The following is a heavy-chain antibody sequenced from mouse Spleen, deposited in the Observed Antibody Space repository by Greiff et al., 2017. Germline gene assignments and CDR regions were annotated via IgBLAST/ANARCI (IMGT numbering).Heavy chain of an antibody. V-gene: IGHV1-62-2*01. D-gene: IGHD1-1*01. Sequence: QVQLQQSGAELVKPGASVKLSCKASGYTFTEYTIHWVKQRSGQGLEWIGWFYPGSGSIKYNEKFKDKATLTADKSSSTVYMELSRLTSEDSAVYFCARHEVLYYGSSYWYFDVWGTGTTVTVSS. CDR2: FYPGSGSI. J-gene: IGHJ1*03. CDR1: GYTFTEYT. CDR3: ARHEVLYYGSSYWYFDV.